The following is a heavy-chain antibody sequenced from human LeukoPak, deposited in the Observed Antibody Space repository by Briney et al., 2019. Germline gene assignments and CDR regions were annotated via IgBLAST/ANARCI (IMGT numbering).Heavy chain of an antibody. J-gene: IGHJ4*02. Sequence: GGSLRLSCAASGFTFNNYWMHWVRQAPGEGLVWVSRINSDGSSTSYADSVKGRFTISRDNAKNTLYLQMNSLRAEDTAVYYCARPFITMVRGVIGFWGQGTLVTVSS. D-gene: IGHD3-10*01. CDR2: INSDGSST. CDR1: GFTFNNYW. V-gene: IGHV3-74*01. CDR3: ARPFITMVRGVIGF.